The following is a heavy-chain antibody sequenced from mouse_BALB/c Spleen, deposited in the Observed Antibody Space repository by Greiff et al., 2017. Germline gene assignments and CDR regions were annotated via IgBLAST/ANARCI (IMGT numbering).Heavy chain of an antibody. J-gene: IGHJ2*01. V-gene: IGHV1-54*01. Sequence: VQLQQSGAELVRPGTSVKVSCKASGYAFTNYLIEWVKQRPGQGLEWIGVINPGSGGTNYNEKFKGKATLTADKSSSTAYMQLSSLTSDDSAVYFCARSEFPYYFDYWGQGTTLTVSS. CDR1: GYAFTNYL. CDR2: INPGSGGT. CDR3: ARSEFPYYFDY.